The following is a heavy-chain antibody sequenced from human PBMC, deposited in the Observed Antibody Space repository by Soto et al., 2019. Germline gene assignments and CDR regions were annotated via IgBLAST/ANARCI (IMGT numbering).Heavy chain of an antibody. D-gene: IGHD6-19*01. J-gene: IGHJ6*02. CDR1: GYSFTSYW. Sequence: EVQLVQSGAEVKKPGESLRISCKGSGYSFTSYWISWVRQMPGKGLEWMGRIDPSDSYTNYSPSFQGHVTISADKSISTAYLQWSSLKASDTAMYYCARHTKQWLASRYYYYGMDVWGQGTTVTVSS. V-gene: IGHV5-10-1*03. CDR2: IDPSDSYT. CDR3: ARHTKQWLASRYYYYGMDV.